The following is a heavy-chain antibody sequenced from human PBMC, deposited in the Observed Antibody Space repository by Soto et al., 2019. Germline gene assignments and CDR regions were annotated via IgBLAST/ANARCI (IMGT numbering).Heavy chain of an antibody. CDR3: ARRMTNYYALDC. Sequence: QVQLQESGPGLVKPSDTLSLTCAVSGYSISSNNWWGWIRQPPGKGLEWIGHIFYDGSTYYSPSLGSPVTMSVVTAKNQLSLMLRSVTAEHTAEYYCARRMTNYYALDCWGQGTLVTVSS. CDR1: GYSISSNNW. D-gene: IGHD3-10*01. V-gene: IGHV4-28*01. J-gene: IGHJ4*02. CDR2: IFYDGST.